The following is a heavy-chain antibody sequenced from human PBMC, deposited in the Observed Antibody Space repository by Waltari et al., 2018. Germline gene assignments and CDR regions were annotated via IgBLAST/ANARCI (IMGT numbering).Heavy chain of an antibody. Sequence: QLQLQESGSGLVKPSQTLSLTCAVSGGSIRSGGYSWSWIRQPPGKGLEWIGYIYHSGSTYYNPSLKSRVTISVDRSKNQFSLKLSSVTAADTAVYYCAREYYDFWSGYPAGMDVWGQGTTVTVSS. CDR3: AREYYDFWSGYPAGMDV. J-gene: IGHJ6*02. CDR1: GGSIRSGGYS. D-gene: IGHD3-3*01. CDR2: IYHSGST. V-gene: IGHV4-30-2*01.